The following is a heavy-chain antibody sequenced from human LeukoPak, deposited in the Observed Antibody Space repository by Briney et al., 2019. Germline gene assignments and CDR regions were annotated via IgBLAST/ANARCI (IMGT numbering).Heavy chain of an antibody. CDR1: GFTFSSYE. Sequence: PGGSLRLSCAASGFTFSSYEMNWVRQAPGKGLEWVSYISSSGSTIYYADSEKGRFTISRDNAKNSLYLQMNSLRAEDTAVYYCASVNNGGNSPTDYWGQGTLVTVSS. V-gene: IGHV3-48*03. J-gene: IGHJ4*02. CDR2: ISSSGSTI. CDR3: ASVNNGGNSPTDY. D-gene: IGHD4-23*01.